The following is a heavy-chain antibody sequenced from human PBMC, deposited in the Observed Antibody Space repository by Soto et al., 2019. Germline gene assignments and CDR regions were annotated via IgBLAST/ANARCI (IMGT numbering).Heavy chain of an antibody. V-gene: IGHV4-59*08. CDR1: GGSISGYY. D-gene: IGHD2-21*01. J-gene: IGHJ4*01. Sequence: SETLSLTCTVSGGSISGYYWSWIRQFPGKGLECIGYIYYSGSTNYNPYLESRVTISVDTSKNQISLKLSSVTAADTAIYHCARGYCHDFGGYYFDSWGQGTLVTVSS. CDR2: IYYSGST. CDR3: ARGYCHDFGGYYFDS.